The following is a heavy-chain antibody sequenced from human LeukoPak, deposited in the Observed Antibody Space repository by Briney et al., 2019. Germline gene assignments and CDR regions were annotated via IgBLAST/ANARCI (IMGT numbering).Heavy chain of an antibody. V-gene: IGHV1-2*02. J-gene: IGHJ4*02. CDR1: GFALTTYN. Sequence: GASVKVSCKASGFALTTYNIVWLRQAPGQGPEWMGWINPISGGTNYAQKFQGRVTMTRDTSSSTAYMELSSLRSDDTAFYYCVRAPRYSGIYYGDYWGQGTLVAVSS. D-gene: IGHD1-26*01. CDR3: VRAPRYSGIYYGDY. CDR2: INPISGGT.